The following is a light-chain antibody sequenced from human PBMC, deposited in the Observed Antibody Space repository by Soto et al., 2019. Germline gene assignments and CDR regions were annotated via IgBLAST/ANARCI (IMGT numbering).Light chain of an antibody. CDR1: QSVSIW. Sequence: DIRMTQSPSTLSASVGDRVTFTCRASQSVSIWLAWYQQKPGKAPKLLISGASTLETGVPSRFSGSGSGTEFTLTISSLHPDDVATYYCQQYKNYLTFGQGTKVEIK. J-gene: IGKJ1*01. CDR3: QQYKNYLT. CDR2: GAS. V-gene: IGKV1-5*01.